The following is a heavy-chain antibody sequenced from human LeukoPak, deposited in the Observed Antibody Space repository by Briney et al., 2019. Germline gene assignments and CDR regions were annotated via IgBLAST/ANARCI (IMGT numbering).Heavy chain of an antibody. CDR2: ISGSGGST. J-gene: IGHJ4*02. CDR3: AKNLNDRWPNDY. Sequence: GGSLRLSCAASGFTFSSYAMSWVHQAPGKGLEWVSIISGSGGSTYYADSVKGRFTISRDNSKNTLYLQMNSLRAEDTAVYYCAKNLNDRWPNDYWGQGTLVTVSP. CDR1: GFTFSSYA. D-gene: IGHD4-23*01. V-gene: IGHV3-23*01.